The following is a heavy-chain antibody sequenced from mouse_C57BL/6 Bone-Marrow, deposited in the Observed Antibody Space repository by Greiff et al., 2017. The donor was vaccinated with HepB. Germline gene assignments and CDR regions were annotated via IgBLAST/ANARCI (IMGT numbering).Heavy chain of an antibody. J-gene: IGHJ4*01. CDR2: IYPRSGNT. Sequence: VQLQESGAELARPGASVKLSCKASGYTFTSYGISWVKQRTGQGLEWIGEIYPRSGNTYYNEKFKGKATLTADKSSSTAYMELRSLTSEDSAVYFCAKGPHYYAMDYWGQGTSVTVSS. CDR1: GYTFTSYG. V-gene: IGHV1-81*01. CDR3: AKGPHYYAMDY.